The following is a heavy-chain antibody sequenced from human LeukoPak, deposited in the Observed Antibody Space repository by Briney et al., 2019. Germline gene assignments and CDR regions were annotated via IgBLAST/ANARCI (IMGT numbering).Heavy chain of an antibody. V-gene: IGHV3-21*01. Sequence: GGSLRLSCAVSGFTFSSYSMNWVRQAPGKGLEWVSSISSSSSYIYYADSVKGRFTISRDNAKNSLYLQMNSLGAEDTAVYYCARANSGSYLFDYWGQGTLVTVSS. J-gene: IGHJ4*02. CDR1: GFTFSSYS. CDR2: ISSSSSYI. CDR3: ARANSGSYLFDY. D-gene: IGHD1-26*01.